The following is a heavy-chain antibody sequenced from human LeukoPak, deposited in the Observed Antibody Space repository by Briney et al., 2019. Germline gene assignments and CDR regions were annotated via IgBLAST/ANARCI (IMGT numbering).Heavy chain of an antibody. CDR3: ARSPSGGFGELWGFDY. Sequence: GGSLRLSCAASGFTFSSYWMSWVRQAPGKGLEWVANIKLDGSEKYYVDSVKGRFTISRDNAKNSLFLQMNSLRAEDTAVYYCARSPSGGFGELWGFDYWGQGTLVTVSS. J-gene: IGHJ4*02. CDR2: IKLDGSEK. V-gene: IGHV3-7*01. D-gene: IGHD3-10*01. CDR1: GFTFSSYW.